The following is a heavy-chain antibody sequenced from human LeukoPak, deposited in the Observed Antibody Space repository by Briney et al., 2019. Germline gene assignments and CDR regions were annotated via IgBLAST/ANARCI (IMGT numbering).Heavy chain of an antibody. J-gene: IGHJ3*02. D-gene: IGHD3-22*01. V-gene: IGHV1-2*02. CDR3: ARDYYDSSGFGAFDI. CDR1: GYTFTAYY. CDR2: INPNSGGT. Sequence: ASVKVSCKASGYTFTAYYMHWVRRAPGQGLEGMGWINPNSGGTNYAQKFQGRVTMTRDTSISTAYMELSRLRSDDTAVYYCARDYYDSSGFGAFDIWGQGTMVTVSS.